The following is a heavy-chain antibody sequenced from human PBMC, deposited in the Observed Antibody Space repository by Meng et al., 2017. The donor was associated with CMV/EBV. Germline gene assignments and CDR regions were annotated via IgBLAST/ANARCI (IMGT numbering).Heavy chain of an antibody. D-gene: IGHD3-3*01. CDR1: YTFPGCS. CDR2: INPNSGGT. V-gene: IGHV1-2*02. CDR3: ARSGLRFLEWSHHWFDP. Sequence: YTFPGCSMLCVRPAPGQGLEWMGWINPNSGGTHSAPKFQGRVTMTRDTSISTAYMELSRLRSDDTAVYYCARSGLRFLEWSHHWFDPWGQGTLVTVSS. J-gene: IGHJ5*02.